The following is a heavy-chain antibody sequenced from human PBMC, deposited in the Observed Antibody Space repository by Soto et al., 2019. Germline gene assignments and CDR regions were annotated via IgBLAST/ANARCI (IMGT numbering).Heavy chain of an antibody. CDR3: SRGGGSLPTSH. CDR1: GGSISSADSY. J-gene: IGHJ4*02. D-gene: IGHD2-15*01. Sequence: PSETLSLTCTVSGGSISSADSYWRWIRKQPGKGLEWIGSIYYSETTYYSPSLKSRATISVDTSKNQFSLKLSSVTAADTALYYCSRGGGSLPTSHWGQGTLVTVSS. CDR2: IYYSETT. V-gene: IGHV4-31*03.